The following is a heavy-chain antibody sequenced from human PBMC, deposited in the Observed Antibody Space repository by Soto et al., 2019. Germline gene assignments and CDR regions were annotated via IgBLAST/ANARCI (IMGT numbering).Heavy chain of an antibody. CDR2: IYYSGST. D-gene: IGHD3-9*01. J-gene: IGHJ4*02. CDR1: GGSISSYC. Sequence: SETLSLTCTVSGGSISSYCWSWIRQPPGKGLEWIGYIYYSGSTNYNPSLKSRVTISVDTSKNQFSLKLSSVTAADTAVYYCARLAPNYDILTGYYSPGFDYWGQGTLVTVSS. CDR3: ARLAPNYDILTGYYSPGFDY. V-gene: IGHV4-59*01.